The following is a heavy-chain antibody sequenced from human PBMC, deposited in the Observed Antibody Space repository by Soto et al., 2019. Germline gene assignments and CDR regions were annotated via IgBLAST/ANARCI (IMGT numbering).Heavy chain of an antibody. J-gene: IGHJ4*02. V-gene: IGHV3-21*01. CDR2: ISSTTNYI. Sequence: WGSLRLSCAASGFTFTMYSMNWVRHAPGKGLEWVSSISSTTNYIYYADSVKGRFTISRDNAKNSLYLQMNSLRAEDTAVYYCARDLVSFHDSSGYYHSPFDYWGQGTQVTVSS. CDR1: GFTFTMYS. CDR3: ARDLVSFHDSSGYYHSPFDY. D-gene: IGHD3-22*01.